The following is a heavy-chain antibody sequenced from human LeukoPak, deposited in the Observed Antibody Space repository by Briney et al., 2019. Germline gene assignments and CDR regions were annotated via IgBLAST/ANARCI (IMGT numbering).Heavy chain of an antibody. CDR3: ARVRAPEGSSYGSFDY. J-gene: IGHJ4*02. CDR2: IYYSGST. V-gene: IGHV4-59*01. D-gene: IGHD5-18*01. Sequence: SETLSLTCTVSGGSTSNYHWSWIRQPPGKGLEWIGYIYYSGSTNYNPSLKSRVTISVDTSKNQFSLKLSSVTAADTALYYCARVRAPEGSSYGSFDYWGQGTLVTVSS. CDR1: GGSTSNYH.